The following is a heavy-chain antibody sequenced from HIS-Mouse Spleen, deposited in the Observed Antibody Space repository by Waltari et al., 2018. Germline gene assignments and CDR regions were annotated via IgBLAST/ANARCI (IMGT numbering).Heavy chain of an antibody. J-gene: IGHJ4*02. CDR2: IYYSGST. CDR3: AYGDYFDY. V-gene: IGHV4-39*01. Sequence: QLQLQESVPGLVKPSATLSLTGPVSGGSSSSSSYYWGWIRQPPGKGLEWIGSIYYSGSTYYNPSLKSRVTISVDTSKNQFSLKLSSVTAADTAVYYCAYGDYFDYWGQGTLVTVSS. CDR1: GGSSSSSSYY. D-gene: IGHD4-17*01.